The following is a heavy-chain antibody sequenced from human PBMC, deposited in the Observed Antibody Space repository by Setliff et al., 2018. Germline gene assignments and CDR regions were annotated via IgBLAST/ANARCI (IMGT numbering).Heavy chain of an antibody. Sequence: GGSLRLSCAASGFRFSDLYMSWVRQVPGKGLEWLSKISGGGNTVYYADSVKGRFTISRDNARNALYLQMNSLRGEDTGVYFCAALDWGENFYNVDVWGKGTTVTVSS. CDR3: AALDWGENFYNVDV. CDR1: GFRFSDLY. D-gene: IGHD7-27*01. CDR2: ISGGGNTV. J-gene: IGHJ6*03. V-gene: IGHV3-11*04.